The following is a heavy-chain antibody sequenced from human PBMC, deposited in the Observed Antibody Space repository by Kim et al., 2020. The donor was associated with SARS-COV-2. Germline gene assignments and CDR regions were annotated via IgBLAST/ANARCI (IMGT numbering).Heavy chain of an antibody. CDR1: GLTVNSNY. Sequence: GGSLRLSCAASGLTVNSNYMTWVRQAPGRGLEWVSAIFSSGSTYYADSVKGRFTISRDNSKNTVHLLMNNLRAEDTAVYYCARENRINNFWTGYSRGGMDVWGQGTTVTVSS. CDR3: ARENRINNFWTGYSRGGMDV. J-gene: IGHJ6*02. CDR2: IFSSGST. V-gene: IGHV3-53*01. D-gene: IGHD3-3*01.